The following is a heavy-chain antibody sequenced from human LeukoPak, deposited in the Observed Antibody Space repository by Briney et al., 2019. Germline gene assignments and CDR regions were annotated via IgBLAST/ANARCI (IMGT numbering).Heavy chain of an antibody. J-gene: IGHJ3*02. Sequence: PGGSLRLFCAASGFTFSRYWMSWVRQAPGKGLEWVANIKQDGSEKYYVDSVKGRFTISRDNAKNSLYLQMNSLRAEDTAVYYCARFTVTTKAFDIWGQGTMVTVSS. CDR1: GFTFSRYW. CDR3: ARFTVTTKAFDI. CDR2: IKQDGSEK. V-gene: IGHV3-7*01. D-gene: IGHD4-11*01.